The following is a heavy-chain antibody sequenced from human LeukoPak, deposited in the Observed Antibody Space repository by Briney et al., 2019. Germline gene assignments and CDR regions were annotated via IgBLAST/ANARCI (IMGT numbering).Heavy chain of an antibody. J-gene: IGHJ4*02. V-gene: IGHV3-30-3*01. Sequence: GGSLRLSCAASGFTFSSYAMHWVRQAPGKGLEWVAVISYDGSNKYYADSVKGRFTISRDNAKNSLYLQMNSLRAEDTALYYCAKEGDYGDYYYFDYWGQGTLVTVSS. CDR3: AKEGDYGDYYYFDY. D-gene: IGHD4-17*01. CDR1: GFTFSSYA. CDR2: ISYDGSNK.